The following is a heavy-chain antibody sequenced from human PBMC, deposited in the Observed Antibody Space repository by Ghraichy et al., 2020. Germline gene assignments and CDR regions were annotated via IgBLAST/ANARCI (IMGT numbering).Heavy chain of an antibody. CDR2: ISSSSSYI. V-gene: IGHV3-21*01. CDR3: ARDLPGTTKYFDY. CDR1: GFTFSSYS. J-gene: IGHJ4*02. D-gene: IGHD1-7*01. Sequence: GGSLRLSCAASGFTFSSYSMNWVRQAPGKGLEWVSSISSSSSYIYYADSVKGRFTISRDNAKNSLYLQMNSLRAEDTAVYYCARDLPGTTKYFDYWGQGTLVTVSS.